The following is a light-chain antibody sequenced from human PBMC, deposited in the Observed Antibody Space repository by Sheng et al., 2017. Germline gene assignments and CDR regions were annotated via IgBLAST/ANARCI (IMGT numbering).Light chain of an antibody. V-gene: IGKV3-15*01. CDR1: QSISTL. CDR3: QQYNNWPPYT. CDR2: DAS. J-gene: IGKJ2*01. Sequence: EVVLTQSPATLSLSPGERVTLSCKASQSISTLLAWYQQKPGQAPRLLIYDASTRATGIPARFSGSGSGTEFTLTISSLQSEDFAVYYCQQYNNWPPYTFGQGTKLEIK.